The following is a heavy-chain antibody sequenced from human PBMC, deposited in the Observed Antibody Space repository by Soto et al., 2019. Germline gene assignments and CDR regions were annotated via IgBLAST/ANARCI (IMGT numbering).Heavy chain of an antibody. CDR2: INPYNDNA. CDR3: ARGDMDV. J-gene: IGHJ6*02. CDR1: GYTFTPYA. Sequence: QVQLVQSGAEVKKPGASVKVSCKASGYTFTPYALNWVRQAPGQGLESMGWINPYNDNAVYAQKFQGRVIMTEDRSTTAAYMEMRSLSCDDTAVYYCARGDMDVWGQGTRVTVSS. V-gene: IGHV1-18*04.